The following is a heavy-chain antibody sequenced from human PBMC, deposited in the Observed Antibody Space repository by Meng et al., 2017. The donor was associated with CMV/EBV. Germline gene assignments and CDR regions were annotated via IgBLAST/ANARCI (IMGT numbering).Heavy chain of an antibody. D-gene: IGHD6-6*01. CDR3: ARCNVEDSSSSWDYYYGMDV. Sequence: SVKVSCKASGGTFNSYAISWVRQAPGQGLEWMGGIIPILGIANYAQKFQGRVTITADKSTSTAYMELSSLRSEDTAVYYCARCNVEDSSSSWDYYYGMDVWGQGTTVTVSS. CDR2: IIPILGIA. J-gene: IGHJ6*02. V-gene: IGHV1-69*10. CDR1: GGTFNSYA.